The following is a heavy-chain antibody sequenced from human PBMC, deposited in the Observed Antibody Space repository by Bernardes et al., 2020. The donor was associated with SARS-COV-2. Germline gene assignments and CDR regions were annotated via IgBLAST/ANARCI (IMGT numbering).Heavy chain of an antibody. J-gene: IGHJ4*02. V-gene: IGHV4-39*01. Sequence: SETLSLTCTVSGGSIDGSSYYWGWLLQPPGKGLEWIGTIFYSGITYYNPSLKSRITISVDTSKNQFSLKLSSVTAADTAVYYCARQSSIFGAPDFDYWGQGTLVTVSS. CDR2: IFYSGIT. CDR3: ARQSSIFGAPDFDY. CDR1: GGSIDGSSYY. D-gene: IGHD3-3*01.